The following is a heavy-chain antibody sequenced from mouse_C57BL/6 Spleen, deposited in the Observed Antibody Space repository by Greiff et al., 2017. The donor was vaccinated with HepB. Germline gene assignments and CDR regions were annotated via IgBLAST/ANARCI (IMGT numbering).Heavy chain of an antibody. CDR3: ARDVDSSGYVDAMDY. CDR1: GFTFSSYA. J-gene: IGHJ4*01. V-gene: IGHV5-4*01. Sequence: EVQVVESGGGLVKPGGSLKLSCAASGFTFSSYAMSWVRQTPEKRLEWVATISDGGSYTYYPDNVKGRFTISRDNAKNNLYLQMSHLKSEDTAMYYCARDVDSSGYVDAMDYWGQGTSVTVSS. CDR2: ISDGGSYT. D-gene: IGHD3-2*02.